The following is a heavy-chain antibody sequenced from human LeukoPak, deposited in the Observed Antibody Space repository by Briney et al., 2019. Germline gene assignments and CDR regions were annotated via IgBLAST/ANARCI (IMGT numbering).Heavy chain of an antibody. CDR3: ARHFYGSGTYYHFDY. V-gene: IGHV1-18*01. CDR1: GYTFTSYG. CDR2: ISAYNGNT. Sequence: ASVKVSCKASGYTFTSYGISWVRQAPGQGLEWMGWISAYNGNTNYAQKLQGRATMTTNTSTSTAYMELRSLRSDDTAVYYCARHFYGSGTYYHFDYWGQGTLVTVSS. J-gene: IGHJ4*02. D-gene: IGHD3-10*01.